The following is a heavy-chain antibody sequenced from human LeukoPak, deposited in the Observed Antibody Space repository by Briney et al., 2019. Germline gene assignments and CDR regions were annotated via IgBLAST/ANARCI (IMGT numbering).Heavy chain of an antibody. CDR2: IIPIFGTA. CDR1: GYTFTSYD. J-gene: IGHJ3*02. CDR3: ARLGYYDSSGYYRVGAFDI. V-gene: IGHV1-69*05. D-gene: IGHD3-22*01. Sequence: SVKVSCKASGYTFTSYDINWVRQATGQGLEWMGRIIPIFGTANYAQKFQGRVTITTDESTSTAYMELSSLRSEDTAVYYCARLGYYDSSGYYRVGAFDIWGQGTMVTVSS.